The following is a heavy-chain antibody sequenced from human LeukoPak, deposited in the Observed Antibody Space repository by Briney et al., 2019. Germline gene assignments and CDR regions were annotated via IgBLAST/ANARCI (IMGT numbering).Heavy chain of an antibody. CDR3: VREEGY. CDR1: GFAFSNFA. CDR2: IKQDGSHK. Sequence: GGSLRLSCAASGFAFSNFAMSWVRQAPGKGLEWVANIKQDGSHKYYVDSVKGRFTISRDNAKNSLYLQMNSLRVEDTAVYYCVREEGYWGQGTLVTVSS. J-gene: IGHJ4*02. V-gene: IGHV3-7*01.